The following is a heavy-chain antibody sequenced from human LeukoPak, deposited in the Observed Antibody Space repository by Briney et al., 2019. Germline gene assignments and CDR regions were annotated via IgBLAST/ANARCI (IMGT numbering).Heavy chain of an antibody. CDR1: GDSVSISTYY. Sequence: PSETLSLTCTVSGDSVSISTYYWGWIRQPPGKGLEWIGTIYSSGSTHYNPSLTSRVTISVDTSKNQFSLKLSSVTAADTAVYYCARGGGDYYDSSGYYHNYFDYWGQGTLVTVSS. CDR2: IYSSGST. CDR3: ARGGGDYYDSSGYYHNYFDY. J-gene: IGHJ4*02. V-gene: IGHV4-39*07. D-gene: IGHD3-22*01.